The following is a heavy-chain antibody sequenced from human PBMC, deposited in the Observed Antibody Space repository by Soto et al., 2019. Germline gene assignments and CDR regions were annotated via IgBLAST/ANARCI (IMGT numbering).Heavy chain of an antibody. CDR3: ARDLGYCSGGSCYPTD. V-gene: IGHV4-38-2*02. CDR1: GCSISSGYY. Sequence: SETLSLTCAVSGCSISSGYYWGWIRQPPGKGLEWIGSIYHSGSTYYNPSLKSRVTISVDTSKNQFSLKLSSVTAADTAVYYCARDLGYCSGGSCYPTDWGQGTLVTVSS. D-gene: IGHD2-15*01. J-gene: IGHJ4*02. CDR2: IYHSGST.